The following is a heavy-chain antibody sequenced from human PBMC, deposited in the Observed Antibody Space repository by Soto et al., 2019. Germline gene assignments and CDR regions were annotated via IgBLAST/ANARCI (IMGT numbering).Heavy chain of an antibody. CDR2: INHSGST. V-gene: IGHV4-34*01. D-gene: IGHD4-4*01. Sequence: QVRLQQWGAGLLKPSETLSLTCAVYGASFSDSYWNWIRQPPGKGLEWVGEINHSGSTIYNTSLEXXVPISLDTATKPCTLKLRSATAAHTAVYRRAREVTSRCVDLWGRGTPVTVSS. J-gene: IGHJ2*01. CDR1: GASFSDSY. CDR3: AREVTSRCVDL.